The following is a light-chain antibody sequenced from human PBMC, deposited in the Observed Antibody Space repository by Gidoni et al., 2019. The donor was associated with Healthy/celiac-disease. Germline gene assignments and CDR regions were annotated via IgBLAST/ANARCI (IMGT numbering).Light chain of an antibody. V-gene: IGKV1-5*01. CDR1: QSISSW. CDR3: QQYNSYSPIT. CDR2: DAS. Sequence: DIQMTQSPSTLSASVGDRVTITCRASQSISSWLAWYQQKPGKAPKLLIYDASSLESGVPSRFSGSGSGTEFTLTISSLQPDDFATYYCQQYNSYSPITFXHXTRLEIK. J-gene: IGKJ5*01.